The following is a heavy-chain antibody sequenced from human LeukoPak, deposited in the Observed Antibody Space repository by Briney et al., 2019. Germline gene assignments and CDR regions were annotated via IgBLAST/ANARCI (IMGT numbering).Heavy chain of an antibody. V-gene: IGHV4-59*01. CDR1: GGSIGSYY. D-gene: IGHD3-16*01. CDR3: ARSHYGNTDTNYYMDV. Sequence: SETRSLTCTVSGGSIGSYYWSWIRQPPGKGLEWVGYVSHSGSTNYNPSLRSRVTISLDTSNNQFSLKLTSVTAADTAMYYCARSHYGNTDTNYYMDVWGKGTTVTVSS. CDR2: VSHSGST. J-gene: IGHJ6*03.